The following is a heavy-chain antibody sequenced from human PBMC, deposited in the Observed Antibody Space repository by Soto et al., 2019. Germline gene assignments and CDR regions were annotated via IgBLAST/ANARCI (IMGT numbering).Heavy chain of an antibody. J-gene: IGHJ2*01. CDR3: AKDQDNTDYYWIFDL. Sequence: GGSLRLSCAAAGFNFRKFAMSWVRQAPGKGLEWVSGMSERSGPPLYADSVKGRFTISRDNSKSTLYLEMNNLRPEDTAVYYCAKDQDNTDYYWIFDLWGRGTPVTVSS. D-gene: IGHD4-17*01. CDR1: GFNFRKFA. CDR2: MSERSGPP. V-gene: IGHV3-23*01.